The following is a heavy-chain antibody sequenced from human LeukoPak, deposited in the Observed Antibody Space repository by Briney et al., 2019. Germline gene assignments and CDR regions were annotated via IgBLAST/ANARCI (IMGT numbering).Heavy chain of an antibody. D-gene: IGHD2-21*02. CDR1: GYTFTSYD. CDR3: ARTLSMTARNAYYYYYYGMDV. V-gene: IGHV1-8*01. Sequence: ASVKVSCKASGYTFTSYDINWVRQATGQGLEWMGWMNPNSGNTGYAQKFQGRVTMTRNTSISTAYMELSSLRSEDTAVYYCARTLSMTARNAYYYYYYGMDVWGQGTTVTVSS. CDR2: MNPNSGNT. J-gene: IGHJ6*02.